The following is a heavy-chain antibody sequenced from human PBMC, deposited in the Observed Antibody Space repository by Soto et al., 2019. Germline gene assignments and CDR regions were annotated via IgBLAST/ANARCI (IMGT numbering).Heavy chain of an antibody. Sequence: EVQLVESGGGLVQPGGSLRLSCAASGFTVSTNYMSWVRQAPGKGLEWVSVIYSGGSTYYVDSVKGRFTISRDNSKNTLYLQMNSLRVEDTAVYYCAAYPNTWEEGISWGQGTLVTVSS. D-gene: IGHD1-26*01. J-gene: IGHJ5*02. CDR3: AAYPNTWEEGIS. CDR2: IYSGGST. V-gene: IGHV3-66*01. CDR1: GFTVSTNY.